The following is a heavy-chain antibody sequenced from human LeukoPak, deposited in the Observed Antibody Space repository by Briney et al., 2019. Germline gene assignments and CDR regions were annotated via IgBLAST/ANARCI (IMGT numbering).Heavy chain of an antibody. CDR3: AKDLGMQVWFPL. CDR2: FSGSGGST. V-gene: IGHV3-23*01. J-gene: IGHJ4*02. CDR1: GFTFSTYA. D-gene: IGHD5-18*01. Sequence: GGSLRLSCPASGFTFSTYAKSWVRQAPGKGLEWVSSFSGSGGSTYYADSVKGRFTISRDNSKNTLYLQMNSLRAEDTAVYYCAKDLGMQVWFPLWGQGTLDTVSS.